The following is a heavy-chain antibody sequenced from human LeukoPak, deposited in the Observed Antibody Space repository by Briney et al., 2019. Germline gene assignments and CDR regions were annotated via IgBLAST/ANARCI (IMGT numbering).Heavy chain of an antibody. CDR1: GGSFSGYY. CDR2: INHSGST. V-gene: IGHV4-34*01. Sequence: SETLSLTCAVYGGSFSGYYWSWIRQPPGKGLEWIGEINHSGSTNYNPSLKSRVTISVDTSKNQFSLKLSSVTAADTAVYYCARGVVLLWFGELSFWFDPCGQGTLVTVSS. J-gene: IGHJ5*02. D-gene: IGHD3-10*01. CDR3: ARGVVLLWFGELSFWFDP.